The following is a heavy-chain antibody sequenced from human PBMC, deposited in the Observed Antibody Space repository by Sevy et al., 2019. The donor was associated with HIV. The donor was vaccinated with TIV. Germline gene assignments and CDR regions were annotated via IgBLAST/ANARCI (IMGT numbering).Heavy chain of an antibody. Sequence: GSLRLSCAASGFTFSSYSINWVRQAPGKGLEWVSSISSSSSYIYYADSVKGRFTISRDNAKNSLYLQMNSLRAEDTAVYYCARELLAGFFGLHGMDVWGQGTTVTVSS. J-gene: IGHJ6*02. D-gene: IGHD3-10*01. CDR1: GFTFSSYS. V-gene: IGHV3-21*01. CDR2: ISSSSSYI. CDR3: ARELLAGFFGLHGMDV.